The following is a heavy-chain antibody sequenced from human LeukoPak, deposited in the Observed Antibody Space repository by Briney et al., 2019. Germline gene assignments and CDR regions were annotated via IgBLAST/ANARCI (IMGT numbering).Heavy chain of an antibody. V-gene: IGHV3-30*02. D-gene: IGHD3-10*01. CDR2: IRYDGNNK. CDR1: GFTFSRYG. Sequence: GGSLRLSCAASGFTFSRYGMHWVRQAPGKGLEWVAFIRYDGNNKYYADSVRGRFTISRDNSKSTLSLQMNSPRAEDTALYYCAEEGVPYGPGSCYYFDSWGQGTLVTVSS. J-gene: IGHJ4*02. CDR3: AEEGVPYGPGSCYYFDS.